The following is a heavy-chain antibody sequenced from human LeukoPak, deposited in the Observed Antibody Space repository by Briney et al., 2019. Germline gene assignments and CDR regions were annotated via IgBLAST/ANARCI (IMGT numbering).Heavy chain of an antibody. CDR1: CGSVSSGSYY. Sequence: PSETLSLTCTVACGSVSSGSYYWNWIRQPPGKGLEWIGYIYYSGGTNYNPSLKSRVTISVDTSKNQFSLWLSSVTAADTAIYYCVRDPITVPGAFDLWGQGTMVTVSS. D-gene: IGHD6-19*01. CDR2: IYYSGGT. V-gene: IGHV4-61*01. J-gene: IGHJ3*01. CDR3: VRDPITVPGAFDL.